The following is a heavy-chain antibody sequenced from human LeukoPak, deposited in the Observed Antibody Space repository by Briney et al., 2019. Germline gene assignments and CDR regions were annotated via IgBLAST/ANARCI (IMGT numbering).Heavy chain of an antibody. CDR1: GFTFSNYE. Sequence: GGSLRLSCAASGFTFSNYEMNWVRQAPGKGVAWVSYISSSGSTIYYADSVKGRFTISRDNAKKSLYLQMNILRAEDTAVYYCAELGITMIGGVWGKGTTVTISS. V-gene: IGHV3-48*03. CDR3: AELGITMIGGV. D-gene: IGHD3-10*02. CDR2: ISSSGSTI. J-gene: IGHJ6*04.